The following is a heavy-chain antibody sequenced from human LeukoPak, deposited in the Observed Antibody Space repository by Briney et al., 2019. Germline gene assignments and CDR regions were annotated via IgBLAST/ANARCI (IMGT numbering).Heavy chain of an antibody. D-gene: IGHD4-17*01. J-gene: IGHJ4*02. CDR3: ARDFYRDYFFEY. Sequence: PGGSLRLSCAASGGTFSRYSMNWVRQAPGKGVEWGSFISSSYSPIYYADSVKGRFTISRDNAKNSLYLQMNSLRAEDTAVYYCARDFYRDYFFEYWGQGTLVTVSS. CDR1: GGTFSRYS. V-gene: IGHV3-48*01. CDR2: ISSSYSPI.